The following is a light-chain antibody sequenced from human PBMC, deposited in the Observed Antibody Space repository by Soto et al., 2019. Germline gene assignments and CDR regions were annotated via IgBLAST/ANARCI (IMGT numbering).Light chain of an antibody. CDR1: SGHSSYI. CDR2: LEGSGSY. J-gene: IGLJ3*02. V-gene: IGLV4-60*02. Sequence: QPVLTQSSSASASLGSLVKLTCTLSSGHSSYIIAWHQQQPGKAPRYLMKLEGSGSYNKGSGVPDRFSGSSSGADRYLTISNLQFEDEADYYCETWDSNTHVFGGGTKVTVL. CDR3: ETWDSNTHV.